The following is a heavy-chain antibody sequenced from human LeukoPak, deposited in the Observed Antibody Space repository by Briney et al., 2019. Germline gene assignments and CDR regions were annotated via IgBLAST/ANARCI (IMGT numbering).Heavy chain of an antibody. V-gene: IGHV1-69*13. Sequence: GASVKVSCKASGGTFSSYAISWVRQAPGQGLEWMGGIIPIFGTANYAQKFQGRVTITADESTGTAYMELSSLRSEDTAVYYCARDLGIYCSGGSCYGSLDYWGQGTLVTVSS. CDR3: ARDLGIYCSGGSCYGSLDY. CDR2: IIPIFGTA. J-gene: IGHJ4*02. D-gene: IGHD2-15*01. CDR1: GGTFSSYA.